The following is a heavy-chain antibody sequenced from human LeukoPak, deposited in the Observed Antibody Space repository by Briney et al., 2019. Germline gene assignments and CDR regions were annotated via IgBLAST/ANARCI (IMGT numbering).Heavy chain of an antibody. J-gene: IGHJ6*03. V-gene: IGHV3-11*04. D-gene: IGHD3-10*01. Sequence: GGSLRLSCAVSGFTVSGNYMNWVRQAPGKGLEWVSYISSSGSTIYYADSVKGRFTISRDNAKNSLYLQMNSLRAEDTAVYYCASGALSITMVRGYMDVWGKGTTVTISS. CDR1: GFTVSGNY. CDR3: ASGALSITMVRGYMDV. CDR2: ISSSGSTI.